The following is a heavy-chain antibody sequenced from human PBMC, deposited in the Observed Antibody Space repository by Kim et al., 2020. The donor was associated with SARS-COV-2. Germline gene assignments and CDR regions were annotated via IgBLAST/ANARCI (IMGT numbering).Heavy chain of an antibody. CDR1: GGSISSGGYY. J-gene: IGHJ6*02. Sequence: SETLSLTCTVSGGSISSGGYYWSWIRQHPGKGLEWIGYIYYSGSTYYNPSLKSRVTISVDTSKNQFSLKLSSVTAADTAVYYCARDADRVTVYDILTGTTPWYYGMDVWGQGTTVTVSS. CDR2: IYYSGST. CDR3: ARDADRVTVYDILTGTTPWYYGMDV. D-gene: IGHD3-9*01. V-gene: IGHV4-31*03.